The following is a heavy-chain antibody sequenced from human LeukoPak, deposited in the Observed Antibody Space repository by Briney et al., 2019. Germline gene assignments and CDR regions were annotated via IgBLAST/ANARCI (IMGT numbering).Heavy chain of an antibody. J-gene: IGHJ4*02. V-gene: IGHV4-4*07. CDR2: IFTSGST. CDR3: ATARTYGASYYFDY. D-gene: IGHD4-17*01. Sequence: PSETLSLTCSVSGGSTSSNCWNWTRQPAGKELQWIGRIFTSGSTNYNPSLESRVSMSVDTSVSQFSLKLISVTDADTAVYFCATARTYGASYYFDYWGQGTLVTVSS. CDR1: GGSTSSNC.